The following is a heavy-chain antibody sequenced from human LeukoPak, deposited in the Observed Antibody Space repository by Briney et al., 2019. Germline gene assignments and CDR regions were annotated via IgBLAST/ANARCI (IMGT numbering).Heavy chain of an antibody. Sequence: GGSLRLSCAASGFTFSSYGMHWVRQAPGKGLEWVAVISYDGSNKYYADSVKGRFTISRDNSKNTLYLQMNSLRAEDTAVYYCAKTYDILTGYHLPETFDYWGQGTLVTVSS. V-gene: IGHV3-30*18. J-gene: IGHJ4*02. CDR3: AKTYDILTGYHLPETFDY. D-gene: IGHD3-9*01. CDR2: ISYDGSNK. CDR1: GFTFSSYG.